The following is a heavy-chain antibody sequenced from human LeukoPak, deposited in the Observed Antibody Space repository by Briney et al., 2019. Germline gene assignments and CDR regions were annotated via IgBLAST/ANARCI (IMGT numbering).Heavy chain of an antibody. Sequence: SETLSLTCTVSGGSISSSSYYWGWIRQPPGKGPEWIGSIYYSGSTYYNPSLKSRVTISVDTSKNQFSLKLSSVTAADTAVYYCARDSSGTYYYYGMDVWGQGTTVTVSS. CDR3: ARDSSGTYYYYGMDV. V-gene: IGHV4-39*07. CDR1: GGSISSSSYY. D-gene: IGHD1-26*01. CDR2: IYYSGST. J-gene: IGHJ6*02.